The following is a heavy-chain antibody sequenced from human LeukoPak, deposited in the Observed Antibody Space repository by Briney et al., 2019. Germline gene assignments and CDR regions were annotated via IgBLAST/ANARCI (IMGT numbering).Heavy chain of an antibody. V-gene: IGHV3-23*01. CDR2: ISGSGGST. CDR3: AKDQYYYGSGSLPFDY. CDR1: GFTFSSYA. Sequence: PGGSLRLSCAASGFTFSSYAMSWVRQAPGKGLEWHSAISGSGGSTYYADSVKGRFTISRDNSKNTLYLQMNSLRAEDTAVYYCAKDQYYYGSGSLPFDYWGQGTLVTVSS. J-gene: IGHJ4*02. D-gene: IGHD3-10*01.